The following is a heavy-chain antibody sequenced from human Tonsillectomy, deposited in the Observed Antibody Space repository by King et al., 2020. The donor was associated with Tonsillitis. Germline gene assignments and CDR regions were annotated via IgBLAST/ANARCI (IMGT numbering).Heavy chain of an antibody. CDR2: IYTSGST. CDR3: ARDRLRGSSGYSPGYYYYYGMDV. V-gene: IGHV4-4*07. J-gene: IGHJ6*02. CDR1: GGSISSYY. D-gene: IGHD3-22*01. Sequence: VQLQESGPGLVKPSETLSLTCTVSGGSISSYYWSWIRQPAGKGLEWIGRIYTSGSTNYNPSLKSRVTMSVDTSKNQFSLKLSSVTAADTAVYYCARDRLRGSSGYSPGYYYYYGMDVWGQGTTVTVSS.